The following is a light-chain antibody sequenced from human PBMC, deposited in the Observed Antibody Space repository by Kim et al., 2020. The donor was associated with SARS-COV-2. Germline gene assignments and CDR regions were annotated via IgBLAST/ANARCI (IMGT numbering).Light chain of an antibody. Sequence: ESVRHSVTITCRASQGISNSLTWYQQKPGKAPSLLIYASSSLHSGLPSRFSGSGSGTDFTLTITDLQPEDSASYYCQQTYTVRSTFGQGTKVDIK. CDR3: QQTYTVRST. V-gene: IGKV1-39*01. J-gene: IGKJ1*01. CDR2: ASS. CDR1: QGISNS.